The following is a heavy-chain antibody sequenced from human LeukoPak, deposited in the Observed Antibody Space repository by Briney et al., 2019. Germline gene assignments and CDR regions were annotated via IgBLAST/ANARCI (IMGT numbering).Heavy chain of an antibody. CDR3: AREFNTVGNFDY. CDR2: IYFTGNYI. V-gene: IGHV3-21*01. CDR1: GFTFSRYS. D-gene: IGHD3-10*01. J-gene: IGHJ4*02. Sequence: GGSLRLSCVTSGFTFSRYSMRWVRQAPGKGLEWVSSIYFTGNYISYADSVKGRFTISRDNAKNTLYLQMNSLRAEDTAVYYCAREFNTVGNFDYWGQGTLVTVSS.